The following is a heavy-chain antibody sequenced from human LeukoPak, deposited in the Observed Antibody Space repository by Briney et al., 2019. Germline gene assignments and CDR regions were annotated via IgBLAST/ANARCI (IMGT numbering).Heavy chain of an antibody. J-gene: IGHJ4*02. CDR2: IYPSGST. CDR1: GGSIRGDY. Sequence: PSETPSLTCTVSGGSIRGDYWSWIRQPAQKGLGWSGRIYPSGSTSYNPSLTSRVTISIDKSKNQFSLGLTSVTAADTAAYYCARDRSGYIEYYFDYWGQGSPVTVSS. CDR3: ARDRSGYIEYYFDY. V-gene: IGHV4-4*07. D-gene: IGHD5-12*01.